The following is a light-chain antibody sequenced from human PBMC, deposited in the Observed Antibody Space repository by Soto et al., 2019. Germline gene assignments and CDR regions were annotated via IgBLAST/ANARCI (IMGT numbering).Light chain of an antibody. V-gene: IGKV1-12*01. CDR2: AAS. CDR1: QIISSW. J-gene: IGKJ4*01. CDR3: QQGNRFPLT. Sequence: DIQMTQSPSSVSASVGDRVTSTCRASQIISSWLAWYQQKPGKAPNLLIYAASILQSGVPSRFSGSGSGTDFSLTISSLQPEDFATYYCQQGNRFPLTFGGGTKVESK.